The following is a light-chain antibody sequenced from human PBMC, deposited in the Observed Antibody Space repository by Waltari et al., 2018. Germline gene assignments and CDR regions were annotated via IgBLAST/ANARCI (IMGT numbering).Light chain of an antibody. CDR2: GKN. V-gene: IGLV3-19*01. CDR3: SSRDIRGIQLL. CDR1: SLNSYY. Sequence: SSELTQDPAVSVALGQTVRITCQGDSLNSYYASWHQKRAGQAPLIVIYGKNKRPSGIPDRFSGSSLGDTSSLTITAARAEDEADYYCSSRDIRGIQLLFGGGTKLTVL. J-gene: IGLJ3*02.